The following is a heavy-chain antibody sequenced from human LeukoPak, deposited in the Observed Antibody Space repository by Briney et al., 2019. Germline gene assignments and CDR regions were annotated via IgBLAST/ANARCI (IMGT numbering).Heavy chain of an antibody. V-gene: IGHV3-48*01. J-gene: IGHJ4*02. CDR2: ISSPGTTI. D-gene: IGHD5-18*01. Sequence: GGSLRLSCAASGFTFSSYSMNWVRQAPGKGLEWVSYISSPGTTIHYADSVKGRFTISRDNAKNPLFLQMNSLRAEDTAVYYCAGIPLSTTMVDYWGQGTLVTVSS. CDR1: GFTFSSYS. CDR3: AGIPLSTTMVDY.